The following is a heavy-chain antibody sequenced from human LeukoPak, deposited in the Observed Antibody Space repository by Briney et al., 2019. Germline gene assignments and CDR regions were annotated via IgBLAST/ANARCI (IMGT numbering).Heavy chain of an antibody. D-gene: IGHD4-17*01. CDR2: IYSGGST. CDR1: GFTVSSNY. V-gene: IGHV3-66*02. CDR3: ARVLYGDPDH. J-gene: IGHJ4*02. Sequence: GGSLRLSCAASGFTVSSNYMSWVRQAPGKGLEWVSVIYSGGSTYYADSVKGRFTISRDNSKNTLFLQMNSLRAEDTAVYYCARVLYGDPDHWGQGTLVTVSS.